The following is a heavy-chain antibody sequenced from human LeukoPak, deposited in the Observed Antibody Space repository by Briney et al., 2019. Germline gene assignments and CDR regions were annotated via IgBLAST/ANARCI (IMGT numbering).Heavy chain of an antibody. J-gene: IGHJ4*02. CDR3: AKLPGDYGPY. D-gene: IGHD4-17*01. V-gene: IGHV3-23*01. Sequence: GGSLRPACAASGFTFSSYAMNWVRQAPGKGLEWVSYISGSGLSTYYADSVKGRFTISRDNSKNTLYLQMNSLRAEDTAVYYCAKLPGDYGPYWGQGTLVTVSS. CDR2: ISGSGLST. CDR1: GFTFSSYA.